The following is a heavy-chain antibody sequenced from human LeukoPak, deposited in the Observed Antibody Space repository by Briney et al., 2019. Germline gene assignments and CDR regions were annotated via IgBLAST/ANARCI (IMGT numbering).Heavy chain of an antibody. D-gene: IGHD3-9*01. CDR1: GFTFSSYG. CDR3: ARVAHFDRGMDV. V-gene: IGHV3-30*03. CDR2: ISYDGSNK. J-gene: IGHJ6*02. Sequence: GRSLRLSCAASGFTFSSYGMHWVRQAPGKGLEWVAVISYDGSNKYYADSVKGRFTNSRDNSKKTLYLEMNSLRAEDTAVYFCARVAHFDRGMDVWGQGTTVTVSS.